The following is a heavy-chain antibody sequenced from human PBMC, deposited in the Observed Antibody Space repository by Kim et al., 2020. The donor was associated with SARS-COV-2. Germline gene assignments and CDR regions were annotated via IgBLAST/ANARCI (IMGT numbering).Heavy chain of an antibody. J-gene: IGHJ4*02. CDR1: GYTFTGYY. V-gene: IGHV1-2*02. D-gene: IGHD6-13*01. CDR2: INPNSGGT. CDR3: ARDTVYSSSPQLDY. Sequence: ASVKVSCKASGYTFTGYYMHWVRQAPGQGLEWMGWINPNSGGTNYAQKFQGRVTMTRDTSISTAYMELSRLRSDDTAMYYCARDTVYSSSPQLDYWGQGTLVTVSS.